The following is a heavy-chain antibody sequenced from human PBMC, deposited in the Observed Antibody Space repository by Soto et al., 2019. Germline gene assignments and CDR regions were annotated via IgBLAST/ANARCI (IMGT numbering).Heavy chain of an antibody. CDR1: GFTFSTYH. D-gene: IGHD2-21*01. V-gene: IGHV3-48*03. Sequence: EVQLVESGGGLVQPGGSLILSCAASGFTFSTYHMNWVRQAPGKGLEWVSYIHSGGSRIYYADSVKGRFTISRDNAKNSRYLQMNSLRAEDTAVYYCARDGSTVITNYHYAMDVWGQGATVTVSS. CDR2: IHSGGSRI. J-gene: IGHJ6*02. CDR3: ARDGSTVITNYHYAMDV.